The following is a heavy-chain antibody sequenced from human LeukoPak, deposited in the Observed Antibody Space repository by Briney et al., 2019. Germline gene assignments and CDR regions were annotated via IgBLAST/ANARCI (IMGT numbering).Heavy chain of an antibody. CDR1: GFTFGSYS. D-gene: IGHD2-2*01. V-gene: IGHV3-48*01. CDR3: ARDPCSSTSCSLRPNYYYYGMDV. CDR2: ISSSSSTI. Sequence: PGGSLRLSCAASGFTFGSYSMNWVRQAPGKGLEWVSYISSSSSTIYYADSVKGRFTISRDNAKNSLYLQMYSLRAEDTAVYYCARDPCSSTSCSLRPNYYYYGMDVWGQGTTVTVSS. J-gene: IGHJ6*02.